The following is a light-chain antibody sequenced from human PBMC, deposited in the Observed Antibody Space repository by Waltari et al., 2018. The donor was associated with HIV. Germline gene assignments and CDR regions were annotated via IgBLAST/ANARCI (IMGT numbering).Light chain of an antibody. V-gene: IGLV1-47*01. Sequence: QSVLTQPPSASGTPGQRVTISCSGGNSNIGRNSVSWSQQIPGMAPKLLIFRNDQRLAGVPELVAGSKSDTSASLASSGLRSEDEADYYCAASDDSVRGPVLFGGGTRGTVL. J-gene: IGLJ2*01. CDR1: NSNIGRNS. CDR3: AASDDSVRGPVL. CDR2: RND.